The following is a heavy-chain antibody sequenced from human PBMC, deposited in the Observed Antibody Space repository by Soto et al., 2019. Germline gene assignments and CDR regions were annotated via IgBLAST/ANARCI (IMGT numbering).Heavy chain of an antibody. V-gene: IGHV3-30*18. Sequence: PGGSLRLSCAASGFTFSSYGMHWVRQAPGKGLEWVAVISYDGSNKYYADSVKGRFTISRGNSKNTLYLQMNSLRAEDTAVYYCAKDLTTVTRHEYFDYWGQGTLVTVSS. CDR2: ISYDGSNK. D-gene: IGHD4-17*01. CDR3: AKDLTTVTRHEYFDY. CDR1: GFTFSSYG. J-gene: IGHJ4*02.